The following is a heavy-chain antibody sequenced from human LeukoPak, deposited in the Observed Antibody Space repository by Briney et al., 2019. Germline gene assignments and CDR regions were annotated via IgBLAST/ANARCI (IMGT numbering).Heavy chain of an antibody. CDR3: ARVPIVVVPAATRPEPNNYYYYYMDV. D-gene: IGHD2-2*01. Sequence: ASVKVSCKASGYTFTSYGISWVRQAPGQGLEWMGWISAYNGNTNYAQKLQGRVTMTTDTSTSTAYMELRSLRSDGTAVYYCARVPIVVVPAATRPEPNNYYYYYMDVWGKGTTVTVSS. J-gene: IGHJ6*03. CDR2: ISAYNGNT. CDR1: GYTFTSYG. V-gene: IGHV1-18*01.